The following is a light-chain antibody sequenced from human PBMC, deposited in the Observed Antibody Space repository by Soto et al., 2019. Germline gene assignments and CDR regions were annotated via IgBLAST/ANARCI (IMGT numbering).Light chain of an antibody. CDR1: QSVSRSY. J-gene: IGKJ1*01. CDR3: QQYGSSPWT. V-gene: IGKV3-20*01. CDR2: GAS. Sequence: EIVLTQSPGTLSLSPGERATLSCRASQSVSRSYLAWYQQKHGQAPRLLIYGASSRATGIPDRFSGSGSGTDFTLTNSRLEPEDFAVYYCQQYGSSPWTFGQGTKVEIK.